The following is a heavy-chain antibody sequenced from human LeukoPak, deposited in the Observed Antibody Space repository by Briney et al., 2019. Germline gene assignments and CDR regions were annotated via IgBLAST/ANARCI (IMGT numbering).Heavy chain of an antibody. D-gene: IGHD3-10*01. CDR3: AKAVNYGSGSYYNVHYYYYGMDV. CDR1: GFTFSSYG. J-gene: IGHJ6*02. CDR2: ISYDGSNK. Sequence: GGFLRLSCAASGFTFSSYGMHWVRQAPGKGLEWVAVISYDGSNKYYADSVKGRFTISRDNSKNTLYLQMNSLRAEDTAVYYCAKAVNYGSGSYYNVHYYYYGMDVWGQGTTVTVSS. V-gene: IGHV3-30*18.